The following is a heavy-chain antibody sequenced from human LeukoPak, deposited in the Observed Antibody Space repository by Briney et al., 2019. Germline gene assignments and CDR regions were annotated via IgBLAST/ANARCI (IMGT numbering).Heavy chain of an antibody. D-gene: IGHD3-22*01. CDR1: GFTFSSYA. Sequence: GGSLRLSCAASGFTFSSYAMSWVRQAPGKGLEWVSAISGSGGSTYYADSVKGRFTISRDNSKNTLYLQMNSLRAEDTAVYYRAKDYYDSSGYIWFDPWGQGTLVTVSS. J-gene: IGHJ5*02. CDR3: AKDYYDSSGYIWFDP. V-gene: IGHV3-23*01. CDR2: ISGSGGST.